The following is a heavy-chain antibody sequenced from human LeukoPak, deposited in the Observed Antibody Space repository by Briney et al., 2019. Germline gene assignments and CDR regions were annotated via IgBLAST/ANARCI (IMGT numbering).Heavy chain of an antibody. V-gene: IGHV4-39*01. CDR3: ARQWDIVATWGRWFDP. CDR1: GVSITHY. D-gene: IGHD5-12*01. Sequence: SETLSLTCTVSGVSITHYWGWIRQPPGKGLEWIGSFYYSGNTYYNSSLESRVTISVDTSKNQFSLKLTSVTAADTAIYYYARQWDIVATWGRWFDPWGQGILVTVSS. CDR2: FYYSGNT. J-gene: IGHJ5*02.